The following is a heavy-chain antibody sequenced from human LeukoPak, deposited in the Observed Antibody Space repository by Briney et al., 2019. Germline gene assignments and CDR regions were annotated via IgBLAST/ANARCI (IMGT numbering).Heavy chain of an antibody. CDR1: GFTVSSNY. J-gene: IGHJ4*02. D-gene: IGHD6-19*01. Sequence: GGSLRLSCAASGFTVSSNYMTWVRQAPGKGLEWVSVIYSGGSTYYADSVKGRFTISRDTPKNTMYLQMNSLRVEDTAVYYCASWPVGWYGEDSWGQGTLVTVSS. CDR2: IYSGGST. V-gene: IGHV3-53*01. CDR3: ASWPVGWYGEDS.